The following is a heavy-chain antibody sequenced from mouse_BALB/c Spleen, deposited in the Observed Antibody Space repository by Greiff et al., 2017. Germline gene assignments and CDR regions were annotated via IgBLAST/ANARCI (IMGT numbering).Heavy chain of an antibody. J-gene: IGHJ3*01. V-gene: IGHV3-6*02. CDR2: ISYDGSN. CDR1: GYSITSGYY. D-gene: IGHD2-1*01. Sequence: EVKLQESGPGLVKPSQSLSLTCSVTGYSITSGYYWNWIRQFPGNKLEWMGYISYDGSNNYNPSLKNRISITRDTSKNQFFLKLNSVTTEDTATYYCASSVYYGNWFAYWGQGTLVTVSA. CDR3: ASSVYYGNWFAY.